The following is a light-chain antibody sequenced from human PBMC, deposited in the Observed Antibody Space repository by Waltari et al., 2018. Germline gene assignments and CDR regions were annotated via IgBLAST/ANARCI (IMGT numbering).Light chain of an antibody. CDR1: SGPVPMRSY. V-gene: IGLV8-61*01. CDR2: TTN. J-gene: IGLJ3*02. CDR3: VLYLAGGSWV. Sequence: QTEVTQEPSLPVSPGGTVTLTCGLSSGPVPMRSYPSWYQHTPGQSPRTLIYTTNQRSAGVPDRFSGSILGNKAALTITGAQAEDEAAYYCVLYLAGGSWVFGGGTKVTVL.